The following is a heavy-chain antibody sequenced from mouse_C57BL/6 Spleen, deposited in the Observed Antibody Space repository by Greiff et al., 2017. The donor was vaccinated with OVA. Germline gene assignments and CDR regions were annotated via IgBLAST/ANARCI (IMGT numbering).Heavy chain of an antibody. CDR2: IYPGDGDT. D-gene: IGHD1-1*01. V-gene: IGHV1-80*01. J-gene: IGHJ4*01. CDR1: GYAFSSYW. Sequence: QVQLQQSGAELVKPGASVKISCKASGYAFSSYWMNWVKQRPGKGLEWIGQIYPGDGDTNYNGKFKGKAKLTADKSSSTAYMQLSSLTSEDSAVYFCARLYYGSSYYAMDYWGQGTSVTVSS. CDR3: ARLYYGSSYYAMDY.